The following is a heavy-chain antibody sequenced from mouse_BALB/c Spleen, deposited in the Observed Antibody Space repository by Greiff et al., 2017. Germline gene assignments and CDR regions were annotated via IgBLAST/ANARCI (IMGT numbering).Heavy chain of an antibody. Sequence: EVKVEESGPGLVKPSQSLSLTCTVTGYSITSDYAWNWIRQFPGNKLEWMGYISYSGSTSYNPSLKSRISITRDTSKNQFFLQLNSVTTEDTATYYCARGGQLGLRDAMDYWGQGTSVTVSS. D-gene: IGHD3-2*01. CDR2: ISYSGST. V-gene: IGHV3-2*02. CDR3: ARGGQLGLRDAMDY. J-gene: IGHJ4*01. CDR1: GYSITSDYA.